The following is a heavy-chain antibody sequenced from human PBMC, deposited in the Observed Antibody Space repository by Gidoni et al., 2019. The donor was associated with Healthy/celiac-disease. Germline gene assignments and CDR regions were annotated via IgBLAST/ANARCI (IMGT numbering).Heavy chain of an antibody. J-gene: IGHJ5*02. CDR1: GGSISSYY. D-gene: IGHD2-15*01. Sequence: QVQLQESGPGLVKPPETLSLTCTVSGGSISSYYWSWIRQPAGKGLEWIGRIYTSGSTNYNPSLKSRVTMSVDTSKNQFSLKLSSVTAADTAVYYCARDRRGRSGTDRAVDPWGQGTLVTVSS. CDR2: IYTSGST. CDR3: ARDRRGRSGTDRAVDP. V-gene: IGHV4-4*07.